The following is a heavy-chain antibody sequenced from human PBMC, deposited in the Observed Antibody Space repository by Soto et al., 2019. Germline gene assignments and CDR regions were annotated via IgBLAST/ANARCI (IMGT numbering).Heavy chain of an antibody. Sequence: QVQLQQWGAGLLKPSETLSLTCAVYGGSFSGYYWSWIRQPPGKGLEWIGEINHSGSTNYNPSLKSRVTISVDTSKNQFSLKLSSVTAADTAVYYCARGPNAVRRYYYGSGSYYPTKNWFDPWGQGTLVTVSS. CDR3: ARGPNAVRRYYYGSGSYYPTKNWFDP. CDR1: GGSFSGYY. V-gene: IGHV4-34*01. CDR2: INHSGST. D-gene: IGHD3-10*01. J-gene: IGHJ5*02.